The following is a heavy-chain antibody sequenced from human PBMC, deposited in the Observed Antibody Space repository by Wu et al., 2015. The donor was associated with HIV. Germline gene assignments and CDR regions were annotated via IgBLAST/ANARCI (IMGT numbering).Heavy chain of an antibody. CDR2: INPNSGGT. J-gene: IGHJ6*02. CDR1: GYTFTGYY. CDR3: AREVGTTVTPGGMDV. Sequence: QVQLVQSGAEVKKPGASVKVSCKASGYTFTGYYMHWVRQAPGQGLQWMGWINPNSGGTNYAQKFQGRVTMTRDTSISTAYMELSRLRSDDTAVYYCAREVGTTVTPGGMDVWGQGDHGSPVSS. V-gene: IGHV1-2*02. D-gene: IGHD4-17*01.